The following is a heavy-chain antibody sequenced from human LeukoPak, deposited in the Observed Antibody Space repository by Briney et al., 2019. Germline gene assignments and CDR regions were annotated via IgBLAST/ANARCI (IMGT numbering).Heavy chain of an antibody. Sequence: ASVKVSCKASGYTFTGYYMHWVRQAPGQGLEWMGRINPNSGGTNYAQKFQGRVTMTRDTSISTAYMELSRLRSDDTAVYYCARVTSGAGKSDDYWGQGTLVTVSS. CDR1: GYTFTGYY. CDR3: ARVTSGAGKSDDY. CDR2: INPNSGGT. D-gene: IGHD6-19*01. J-gene: IGHJ4*02. V-gene: IGHV1-2*06.